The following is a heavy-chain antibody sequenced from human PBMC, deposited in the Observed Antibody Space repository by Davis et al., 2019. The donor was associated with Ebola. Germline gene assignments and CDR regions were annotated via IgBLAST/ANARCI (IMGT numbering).Heavy chain of an antibody. CDR3: ARASYCGGDCYSGEYFQH. V-gene: IGHV3-21*01. CDR2: ISSSSSYI. D-gene: IGHD2-21*02. J-gene: IGHJ1*01. Sequence: GGSLRLSCAASGFTFSSYSMNWVRQAPGKGLEWVSCISSSSSYIYYADSVKGRFTISRDNAKNSLYLQMNSLRAEDTAVYYCARASYCGGDCYSGEYFQHWGQGTLVTVSS. CDR1: GFTFSSYS.